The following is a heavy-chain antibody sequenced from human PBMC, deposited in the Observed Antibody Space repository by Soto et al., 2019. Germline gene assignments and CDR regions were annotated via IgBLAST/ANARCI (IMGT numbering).Heavy chain of an antibody. J-gene: IGHJ4*02. Sequence: ASVKVSCKASGYTFTSYDFNWVRQAPGQGLEWMGWMNPNSGNTAYAQKFQGRVTMTRDTSIGTAYMELSSLRSEDTAVYYCARVPTGDGSDYWGQGTLVTVPQ. V-gene: IGHV1-8*01. CDR2: MNPNSGNT. D-gene: IGHD7-27*01. CDR1: GYTFTSYD. CDR3: ARVPTGDGSDY.